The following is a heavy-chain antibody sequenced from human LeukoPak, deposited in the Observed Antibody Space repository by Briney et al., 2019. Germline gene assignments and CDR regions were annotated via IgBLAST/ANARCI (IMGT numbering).Heavy chain of an antibody. V-gene: IGHV3-48*03. J-gene: IGHJ4*02. Sequence: GGSLRLSCAASGFTFSSYEMNWVRQAPGKGLEWVSYISSSGSTIYYADSVKGRFTISRDNSKNTLYLQMNSLRAEGTAVYYCARGPSGYHNTGGQGTLVTVSS. CDR3: ARGPSGYHNT. CDR2: ISSSGSTI. D-gene: IGHD5-12*01. CDR1: GFTFSSYE.